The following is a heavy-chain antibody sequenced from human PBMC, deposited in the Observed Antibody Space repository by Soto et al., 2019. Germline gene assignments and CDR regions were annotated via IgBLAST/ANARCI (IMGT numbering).Heavy chain of an antibody. CDR3: AKDWSEAGLASDI. V-gene: IGHV3-23*01. CDR2: ISGSGGST. CDR1: GFTFSSYG. D-gene: IGHD3-3*01. J-gene: IGHJ3*02. Sequence: GGSLRLSCAASGFTFSSYGMSWVRQAPGKGLEWVSAISGSGGSTYYADSVKGRFTISRDNSKNTLYLQMNSLRAEDTAVYYCAKDWSEAGLASDIWGQGTMVTVSS.